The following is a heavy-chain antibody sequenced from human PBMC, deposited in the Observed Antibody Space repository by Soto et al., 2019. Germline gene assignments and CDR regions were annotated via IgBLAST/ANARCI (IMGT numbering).Heavy chain of an antibody. V-gene: IGHV3-30-3*01. D-gene: IGHD3-22*01. Sequence: GGSLRLSCAASGFTFSSYAMHWVRQAPGKGLEWVAVISYDGSNKYYADSVKGRFTISRDNSKNTLYLQMNSLRAEDTAVYYCARDPKTHKYYYDSSGYWLFDYWGQGTLVTVSS. J-gene: IGHJ4*02. CDR2: ISYDGSNK. CDR3: ARDPKTHKYYYDSSGYWLFDY. CDR1: GFTFSSYA.